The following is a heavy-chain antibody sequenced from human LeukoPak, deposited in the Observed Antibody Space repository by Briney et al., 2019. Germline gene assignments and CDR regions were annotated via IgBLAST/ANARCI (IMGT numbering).Heavy chain of an antibody. CDR1: GGTFSSYA. CDR3: AKVRAYYYDSSGWGYFDY. CDR2: IIPILGIA. D-gene: IGHD3-22*01. Sequence: HRASVKVSCKASGGTFSSYAISWVRQAPGQGLEWMGRIIPILGIANYAQKFQGRVTITADKSTSTAYMELSSLRSEDTAVYYCAKVRAYYYDSSGWGYFDYWGQGTLVTVSS. V-gene: IGHV1-69*04. J-gene: IGHJ4*02.